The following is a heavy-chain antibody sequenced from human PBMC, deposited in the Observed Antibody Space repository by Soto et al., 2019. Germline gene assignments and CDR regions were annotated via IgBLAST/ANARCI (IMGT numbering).Heavy chain of an antibody. CDR1: GFTFSYYW. D-gene: IGHD1-26*01. CDR3: ARGDRGAFDL. CDR2: IHSDGSST. V-gene: IGHV3-74*01. Sequence: EVQLVESGGGLVRPGGSLRLSCAASGFTFSYYWMHWVRQAPGKGLVWVSRIHSDGSSTTYADFVKGRFIISRDNARNTVDLQMNSVRVEDRGVYYCARGDRGAFDLWGQGTVVTVSS. J-gene: IGHJ3*01.